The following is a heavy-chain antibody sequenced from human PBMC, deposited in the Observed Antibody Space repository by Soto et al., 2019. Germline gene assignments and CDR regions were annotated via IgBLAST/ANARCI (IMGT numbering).Heavy chain of an antibody. V-gene: IGHV4-59*01. CDR2: IYYSGST. CDR3: ARAFNPIICGGDCSFDY. Sequence: SETLSLTCTVSGGSTSSYYWSWIRQPPGKGLEWIGYIYYSGSTNYNPSLKSRVTISVDTSKNQFSLKLSSVTAADTAVYYCARAFNPIICGGDCSFDYCGQGTLVTVSS. J-gene: IGHJ4*02. D-gene: IGHD2-21*01. CDR1: GGSTSSYY.